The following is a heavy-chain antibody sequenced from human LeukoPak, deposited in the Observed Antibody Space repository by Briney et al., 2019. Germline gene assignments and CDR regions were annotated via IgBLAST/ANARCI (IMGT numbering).Heavy chain of an antibody. CDR3: ATEGQYYYYLDV. CDR1: GYTFTGYY. D-gene: IGHD4-11*01. CDR2: INPNSGGT. J-gene: IGHJ6*03. V-gene: IGHV1-2*02. Sequence: ASVKVSCKASGYTFTGYYMHWVRQAPGQGLEWMGWINPNSGGTNYARKFQGRVTMTRDTSISTVYMELSGLTSDDTALYYCATEGQYYYYLDVWGKGTTVTVSS.